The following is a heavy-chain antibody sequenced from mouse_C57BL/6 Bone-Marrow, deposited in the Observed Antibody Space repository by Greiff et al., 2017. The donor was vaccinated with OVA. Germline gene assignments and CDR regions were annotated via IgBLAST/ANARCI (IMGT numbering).Heavy chain of an antibody. J-gene: IGHJ2*01. CDR1: GYSFSDYG. V-gene: IGHV5-17*01. Sequence: DVQLVESGGGFVNPGGSLTLPCAASGYSFSDYGLHWVRQATEKGLEWVAYISSGSSTIYYADTVKGRFTISRDNAKNTLFLQMTSLRSEDTAMYYCARGVLPYFDSWGPGTTITVSS. D-gene: IGHD5-1*01. CDR3: ARGVLPYFDS. CDR2: ISSGSSTI.